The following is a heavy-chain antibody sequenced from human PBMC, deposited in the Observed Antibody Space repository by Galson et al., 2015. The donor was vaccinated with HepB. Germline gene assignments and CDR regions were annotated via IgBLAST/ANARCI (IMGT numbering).Heavy chain of an antibody. CDR1: GGSISSYY. CDR2: IYYSGST. V-gene: IGHV4-59*01. Sequence: ETLSLTCTVSGGSISSYYWSWIRQPPGKGLEWIGYIYYSGSTNYNPSLKSRVTISVDTSKNQFSLKLSSVTAADTAVYYCARAHWNTDYGMDVWGQGTTVTVSS. D-gene: IGHD1/OR15-1a*01. J-gene: IGHJ6*02. CDR3: ARAHWNTDYGMDV.